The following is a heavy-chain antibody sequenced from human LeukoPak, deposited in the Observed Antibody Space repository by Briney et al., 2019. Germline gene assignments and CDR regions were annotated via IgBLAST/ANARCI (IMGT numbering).Heavy chain of an antibody. J-gene: IGHJ4*02. D-gene: IGHD6-13*01. Sequence: SQTLSLTCAISGDSVPSTTAAWNWIRQSPSGGLEWLGRTYYRSKWCSDYAVSVRGRITVSPDTSTNQFSLQLNSVTPEDTAVYYCARYTSSWFSDSWGLGTLVTVSS. CDR1: GDSVPSTTAA. CDR2: TYYRSKWCS. CDR3: ARYTSSWFSDS. V-gene: IGHV6-1*01.